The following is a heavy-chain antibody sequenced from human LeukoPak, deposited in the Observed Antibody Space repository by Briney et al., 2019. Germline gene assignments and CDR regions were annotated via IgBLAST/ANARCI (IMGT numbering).Heavy chain of an antibody. D-gene: IGHD5-18*01. Sequence: GGSLRLSCAASAFTFSNYWMHGVRQAPGKGLVWVSRINSEGSGTSYAGSVRGRFTISRDNAKNTLYLQMHSLRAEDTAVYYSAKHRSVGEYSLDYWGQGTLVTVSS. CDR2: INSEGSGT. CDR3: AKHRSVGEYSLDY. CDR1: AFTFSNYW. V-gene: IGHV3-74*01. J-gene: IGHJ4*02.